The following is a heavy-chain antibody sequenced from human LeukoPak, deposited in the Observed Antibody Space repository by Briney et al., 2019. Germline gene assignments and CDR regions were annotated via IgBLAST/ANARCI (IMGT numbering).Heavy chain of an antibody. D-gene: IGHD5-12*01. CDR2: IYYSGST. CDR3: ARYSGYDSSFSFDY. CDR1: GGSISSYY. J-gene: IGHJ4*02. Sequence: SGSLSLTCTVSGGSISSYYWRWIRQPPGKGLEWGGYIYYSGSTNSSPSLKSRVTISVDTSKNQFYLKLSSVTAADTAVYYCARYSGYDSSFSFDYWGQGTLVTVS. V-gene: IGHV4-59*01.